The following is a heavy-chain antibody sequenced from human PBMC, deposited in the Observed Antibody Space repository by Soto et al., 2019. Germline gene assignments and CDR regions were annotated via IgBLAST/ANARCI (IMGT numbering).Heavy chain of an antibody. D-gene: IGHD4-17*01. V-gene: IGHV4-30-4*01. CDR2: IYYSGST. CDR1: GGSISSGDYY. J-gene: IGHJ4*02. CDR3: ARGGSTVTTGY. Sequence: SETLSLTCTVSGGSISSGDYYWSWIRQPPGKGLEWIGYIYYSGSTYYNPSLKSRVTISVDTSKNQFSLKLSSVTAADTAVYYCARGGSTVTTGYWGQGTLVTVSS.